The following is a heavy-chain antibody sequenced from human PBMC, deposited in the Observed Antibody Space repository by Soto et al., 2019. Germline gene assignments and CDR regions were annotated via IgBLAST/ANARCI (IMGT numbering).Heavy chain of an antibody. CDR3: ARQGSWPYYYYGLDV. J-gene: IGHJ6*02. CDR1: GYTFTTSG. V-gene: IGHV1-18*01. CDR2: ISTYNGDT. D-gene: IGHD1-26*01. Sequence: QVQLVQSGPKVKKPGASVKVSCEASGYTFTTSGISWVRQAPGQGLEWMGWISTYNGDTNSAQKFQGRVTMTADTSXRTAYMELMSLKSADTAVYYCARQGSWPYYYYGLDVWGQGTTVTVSS.